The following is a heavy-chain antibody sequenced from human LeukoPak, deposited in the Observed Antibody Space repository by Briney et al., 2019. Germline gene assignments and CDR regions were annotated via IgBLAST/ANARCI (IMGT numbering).Heavy chain of an antibody. Sequence: SETLSLTCAVSGGSISTYYWSWIRQPPGKALEWIGYIYYTGSINYNPSLKSRVTISVDTSKNQFSLKLSSLTAADTAVHYCARRLGSTSSGYDYWGQGTLVTVSS. D-gene: IGHD6-6*01. CDR1: GGSISTYY. CDR3: ARRLGSTSSGYDY. CDR2: IYYTGSI. J-gene: IGHJ4*02. V-gene: IGHV4-59*08.